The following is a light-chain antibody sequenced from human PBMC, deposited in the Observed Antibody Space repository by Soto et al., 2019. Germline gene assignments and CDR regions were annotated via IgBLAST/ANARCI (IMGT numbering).Light chain of an antibody. CDR2: GAS. Sequence: EIVLTQSPCTLSLSPGERATLSCRASQSVSNNYLAWYQQKPGQAPRLLIYGASNRATGIPDRFSRSGSGTDFTLTISRLELEDFAVYYCQQYGSSGTFGQGTTV. V-gene: IGKV3-20*01. CDR3: QQYGSSGT. J-gene: IGKJ1*01. CDR1: QSVSNNY.